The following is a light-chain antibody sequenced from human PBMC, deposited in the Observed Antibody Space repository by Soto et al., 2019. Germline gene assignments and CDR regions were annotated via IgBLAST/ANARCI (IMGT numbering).Light chain of an antibody. Sequence: IVLTHSPATLSVSPWYRSTLSCRASQSVSSNLAWYQQKPGQAPGLLIYGASNRATGIPDRFSGSGSGTDFTLTISRLEPEDFAVYYCQQYGSSGTFGQGTKVDIK. CDR3: QQYGSSGT. J-gene: IGKJ1*01. CDR1: QSVSSN. V-gene: IGKV3-20*01. CDR2: GAS.